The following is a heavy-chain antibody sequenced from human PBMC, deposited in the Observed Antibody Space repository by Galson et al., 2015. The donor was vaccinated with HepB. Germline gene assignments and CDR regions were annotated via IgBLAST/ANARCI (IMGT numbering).Heavy chain of an antibody. CDR1: GFTFDDYA. D-gene: IGHD3-3*01. CDR2: ISWNSGSI. CDR3: ARGVTVGYYDFWSGYEGYYMLV. V-gene: IGHV3-9*01. J-gene: IGHJ6*03. Sequence: SLRLSCAASGFTFDDYAMHWVRQAPGKGLEWVSGISWNSGSIGYADSVKGRFTISRDNAKNSLYLQMNSLRAEDTAVYYCARGVTVGYYDFWSGYEGYYMLVWGKGTTVTVSS.